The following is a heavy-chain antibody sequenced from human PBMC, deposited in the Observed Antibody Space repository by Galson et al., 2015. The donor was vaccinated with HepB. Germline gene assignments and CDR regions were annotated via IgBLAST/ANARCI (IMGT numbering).Heavy chain of an antibody. CDR1: GYTFTSYG. J-gene: IGHJ4*02. V-gene: IGHV1-18*01. CDR3: ARDSRVPSPGRPFDY. Sequence: SVKVSCKASGYTFTSYGISWVRQAPGQGLEWMGWISAYNGNTNYAQKLQGRVTMTTDTSTSTAYMELRSLRSDDTAVYYCARDSRVPSPGRPFDYWGQGTLVTVSS. CDR2: ISAYNGNT.